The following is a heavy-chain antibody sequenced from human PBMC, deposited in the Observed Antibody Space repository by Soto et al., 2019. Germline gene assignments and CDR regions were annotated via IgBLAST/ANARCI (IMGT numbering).Heavy chain of an antibody. D-gene: IGHD3-10*01. V-gene: IGHV3-30*03. CDR1: GFTFSSYG. Sequence: PGGSLRLSCATSGFTFSSYGMHWVRQAPGKGLEWVAVISYDGSNKYYADSVKGRFTISRDNSKNTLYLQMNSLRAEDTAVYYCAQNMVRGVFGYWGQGTLVTVYS. J-gene: IGHJ4*02. CDR2: ISYDGSNK. CDR3: AQNMVRGVFGY.